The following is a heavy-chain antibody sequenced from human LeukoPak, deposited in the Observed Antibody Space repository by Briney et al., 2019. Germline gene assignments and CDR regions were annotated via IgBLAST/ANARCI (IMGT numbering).Heavy chain of an antibody. J-gene: IGHJ4*02. V-gene: IGHV4-61*02. Sequence: PSQTLSLTCTVSGGSISSGSYYWSWIRQPAGKGLEWIGRIYTSGSTNYNPSLKSRVTISVDTSKNQFSLKLSSVTAADTAVYYCARERGRTVVVSDYWGQGTLVTVSS. D-gene: IGHD3-22*01. CDR1: GGSISSGSYY. CDR2: IYTSGST. CDR3: ARERGRTVVVSDY.